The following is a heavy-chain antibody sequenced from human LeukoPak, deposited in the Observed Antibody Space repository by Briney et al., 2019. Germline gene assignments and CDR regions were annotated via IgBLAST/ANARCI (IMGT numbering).Heavy chain of an antibody. CDR3: TTPRREIAVAGGDY. V-gene: IGHV3-15*01. J-gene: IGHJ4*02. Sequence: GGSVRLSCAASGLTFSNAWVSWVRQAPRKGLEWVGRIKSKADGGTTEYAAPVKGRFTISRDDSKNILYLQMNSLKTEDTAVYYCTTPRREIAVAGGDYGGQGTLVTVSS. CDR1: GLTFSNAW. D-gene: IGHD6-19*01. CDR2: IKSKADGGTT.